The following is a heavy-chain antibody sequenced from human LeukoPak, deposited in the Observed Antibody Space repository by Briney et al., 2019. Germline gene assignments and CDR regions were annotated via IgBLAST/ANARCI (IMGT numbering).Heavy chain of an antibody. V-gene: IGHV3-30*04. CDR1: GCTFSDYT. D-gene: IGHD6-13*01. CDR2: ISYDGSQK. CDR3: ARANSSSWHYFDD. J-gene: IGHJ4*02. Sequence: PGGSLRLSCAASGCTFSDYTMHWVRQASGKGLEWVAVISYDGSQKYYADSVTGRFTISRDNSKNTVYLHMNSLRAEDTAVFYCARANSSSWHYFDDWGQGTLVTVSS.